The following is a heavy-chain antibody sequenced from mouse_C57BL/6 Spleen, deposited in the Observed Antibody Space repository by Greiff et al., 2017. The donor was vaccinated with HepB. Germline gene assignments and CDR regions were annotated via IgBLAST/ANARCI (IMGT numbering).Heavy chain of an antibody. CDR2: IYPRSGNT. J-gene: IGHJ4*01. D-gene: IGHD2-4*01. V-gene: IGHV1-81*01. CDR1: GYTFTSYG. Sequence: VQLQQSGAELARPGASVKLSCKASGYTFTSYGISWVKQRTGQGLEWIGEIYPRSGNTYYNEKFKGKATLTADKSSSTAYMELRSLTSEDSAVYFCARYPDYGDYYAMDYWGQGTSVTVSS. CDR3: ARYPDYGDYYAMDY.